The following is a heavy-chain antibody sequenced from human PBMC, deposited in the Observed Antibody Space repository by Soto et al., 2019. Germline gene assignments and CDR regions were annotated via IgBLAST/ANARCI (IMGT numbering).Heavy chain of an antibody. CDR3: AKDRGRGSYWSGFTWFAP. V-gene: IGHV3-30*18. Sequence: QVQLVESGGGVVQPGRSLRLSCAASGFTFSSYGMHWVRQAPGKGLEWVAVISYDGSNKYYADSVKGRFTISRDNSKNTQYLQMNSLRAEDTAVYYSAKDRGRGSYWSGFTWFAPWGQGTLVTVSS. CDR2: ISYDGSNK. CDR1: GFTFSSYG. D-gene: IGHD1-26*01. J-gene: IGHJ5*02.